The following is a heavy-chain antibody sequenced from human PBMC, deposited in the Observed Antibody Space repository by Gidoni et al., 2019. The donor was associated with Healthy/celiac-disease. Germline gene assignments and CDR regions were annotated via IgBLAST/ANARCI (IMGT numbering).Heavy chain of an antibody. J-gene: IGHJ5*02. CDR2: INTNTGNP. Sequence: QVQLVQSGSELKKPGSSVTVSCKSSGYDFTNHALNWVRQAPGQGLEWMGWINTNTGNPTYAQGFTGRFVFSLDISVSTAYLQISGLKAEDTAMYYCARDMVYAKNWFDPWGQGTLVTVSS. V-gene: IGHV7-4-1*02. CDR3: ARDMVYAKNWFDP. CDR1: GYDFTNHA. D-gene: IGHD2-8*01.